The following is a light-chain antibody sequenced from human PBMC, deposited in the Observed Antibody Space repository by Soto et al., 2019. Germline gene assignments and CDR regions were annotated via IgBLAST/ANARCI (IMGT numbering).Light chain of an antibody. CDR2: AAS. CDR3: QQLNSYPLT. Sequence: DIQLTQSPSFLSASVGDRVTITCRASQGISSYLAWYQQKPGKAPKLLIYAASTLQSGVPSRFSGSVSGTEFTLTLSRLQPEYFATYYCQQLNSYPLTFGGGTKVEIK. CDR1: QGISSY. J-gene: IGKJ4*01. V-gene: IGKV1-9*01.